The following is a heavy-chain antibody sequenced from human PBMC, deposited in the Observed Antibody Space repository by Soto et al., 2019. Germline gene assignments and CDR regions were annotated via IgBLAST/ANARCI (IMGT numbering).Heavy chain of an antibody. CDR2: IRSKANSYAT. D-gene: IGHD3-3*01. V-gene: IGHV3-73*01. Sequence: GGSLRLSCAASGFTFSGSAMHWVRQASGKGLEWVGRIRSKANSYATAYAASVKGRFTISRDDSKNTAYLQMNSLKTEDTAVYYCTRPSQNYDFWSGSPEDAFDIWGQGTMVTVSS. J-gene: IGHJ3*02. CDR1: GFTFSGSA. CDR3: TRPSQNYDFWSGSPEDAFDI.